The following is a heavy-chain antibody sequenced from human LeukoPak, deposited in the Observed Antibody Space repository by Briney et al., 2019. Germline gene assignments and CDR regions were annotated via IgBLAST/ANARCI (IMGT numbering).Heavy chain of an antibody. Sequence: PGGSLRLSCAASGFTVSSNDMSWVRQAREKGLEWVLVVYIGGSRYYADSVKGRFTISRDNSKNTLYPQMNSLRADDTAIYYCASGTYYHQYDYWGQGTLVTVAS. CDR2: VYIGGSR. D-gene: IGHD1-26*01. CDR3: ASGTYYHQYDY. J-gene: IGHJ4*02. V-gene: IGHV3-66*01. CDR1: GFTVSSND.